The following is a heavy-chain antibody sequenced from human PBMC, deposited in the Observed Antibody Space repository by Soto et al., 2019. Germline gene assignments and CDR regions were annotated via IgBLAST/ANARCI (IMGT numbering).Heavy chain of an antibody. J-gene: IGHJ4*02. CDR2: IYYTGNT. D-gene: IGHD1-1*01. V-gene: IGHV4-31*03. CDR3: ASGHDAYKVRY. CDR1: GGSISSGGTGSY. Sequence: QGQLQESGPGLVKPSQTLSLTCTGSGGSISSGGTGSYWTWIRQLPGKGLEWIGYIYYTGNTYYNPSLKSRPTISIDTSENQFSPKLTSVTAADTAVYFCASGHDAYKVRYWGQGTLVTVSS.